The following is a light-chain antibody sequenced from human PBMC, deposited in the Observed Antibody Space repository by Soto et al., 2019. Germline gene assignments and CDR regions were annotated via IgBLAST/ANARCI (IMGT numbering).Light chain of an antibody. V-gene: IGLV2-14*01. CDR2: DVS. J-gene: IGLJ1*01. CDR3: SSYTSSNTFV. CDR1: SSDVGRYNY. Sequence: SVSAQRAAVSGCTGRSLAIYCTGTSSDVGRYNYVSWFQQHPGKAPKLMIYDVSNRPSGVSDRFSGSKSGNTAPLTISGLQAEDEADYYCSSYTSSNTFVFGTGTKVTVL.